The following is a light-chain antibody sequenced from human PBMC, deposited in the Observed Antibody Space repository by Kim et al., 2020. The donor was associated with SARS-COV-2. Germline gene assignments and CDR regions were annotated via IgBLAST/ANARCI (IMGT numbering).Light chain of an antibody. CDR1: QSVSGS. J-gene: IGKJ4*01. CDR2: GAS. CDR3: QQRSNWPPLT. Sequence: APGERATPSCRASQSVSGSVGWYTQDTGQAPRLLIYGASNRASGIPSRFSGSGSGTDFTLTISSLEPEDFAVYYCQQRSNWPPLTFGGGTKVDIK. V-gene: IGKV3-11*01.